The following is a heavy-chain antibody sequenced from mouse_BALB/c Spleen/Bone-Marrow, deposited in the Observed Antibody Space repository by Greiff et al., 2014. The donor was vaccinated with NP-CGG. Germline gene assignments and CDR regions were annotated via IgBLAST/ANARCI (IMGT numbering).Heavy chain of an antibody. CDR3: TRDKATPYYAMDY. CDR1: GHTFTNYW. V-gene: IGHV1S22*01. D-gene: IGHD6-1*01. Sequence: LQQSGPELVRPGGSVKLTCKASGHTFTNYWVHWVKQRPGQGLEWIGNIYPGSGSTNYDEKFKRKATLTVDTSSTTAYMQLSSLTTEDSAVYYCTRDKATPYYAMDYWGQGTSVTVSS. J-gene: IGHJ4*01. CDR2: IYPGSGST.